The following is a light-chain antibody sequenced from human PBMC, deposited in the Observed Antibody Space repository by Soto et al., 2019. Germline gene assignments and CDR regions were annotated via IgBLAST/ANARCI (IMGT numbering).Light chain of an antibody. Sequence: QSLLTQPPSVSGAPGQRVTISCTGSSSNIGAGYDVHWYQQLPGTAPKLLISGNSNRPSGGPDRFSGSKSVTSASLASTGLQAEDEADYYCQSYDSGRSGGVFGGGTKLTVL. CDR3: QSYDSGRSGGV. J-gene: IGLJ3*02. CDR2: GNS. CDR1: SSNIGAGYD. V-gene: IGLV1-40*01.